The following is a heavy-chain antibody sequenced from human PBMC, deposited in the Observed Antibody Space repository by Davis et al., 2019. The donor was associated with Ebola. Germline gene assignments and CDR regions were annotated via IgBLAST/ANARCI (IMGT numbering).Heavy chain of an antibody. CDR3: ARAANLDIVVVPARHWFDP. D-gene: IGHD2-2*01. CDR2: INHSGST. V-gene: IGHV4-34*01. J-gene: IGHJ5*02. Sequence: PSETLSLTCAVYGGSFSDYYWSWIRQPPGKGLEWIGEINHSGSTNYNPSLKSRVTISVDTSKNQFSLKLSSVTAADTAVYYCARAANLDIVVVPARHWFDPWGQGTLVTVSS. CDR1: GGSFSDYY.